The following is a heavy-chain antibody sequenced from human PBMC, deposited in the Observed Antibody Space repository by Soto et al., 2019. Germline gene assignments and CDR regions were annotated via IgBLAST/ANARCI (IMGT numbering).Heavy chain of an antibody. CDR3: ASSYGSGYRAFDY. D-gene: IGHD3-10*01. V-gene: IGHV1-69*02. Sequence: QVQLVQSGAEVKRPGSSVKVSCKASGDTFNFYSINWVRQAPGVGLEWMGRVNPIVSMSNYAQKFPGSVTMTADKSTSTAYMELSRLRSEDTAIYYCASSYGSGYRAFDYWGQGALVTVSS. CDR1: GDTFNFYS. CDR2: VNPIVSMS. J-gene: IGHJ4*02.